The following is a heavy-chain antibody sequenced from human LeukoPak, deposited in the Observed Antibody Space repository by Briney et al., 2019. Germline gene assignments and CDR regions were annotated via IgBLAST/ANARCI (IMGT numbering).Heavy chain of an antibody. CDR2: IWYDGSNK. CDR3: ARDSRDYGDSSNWYFDL. Sequence: PGRSLRLSCAASGFTFSSYGMHWVRQAPGKGLEWVAVIWYDGSNKYYADSVKGRFTISRDNSKNTLYLQMNSLRAEDTAVYYCARDSRDYGDSSNWYFDLWGRGTLVTVSS. J-gene: IGHJ2*01. V-gene: IGHV3-33*01. D-gene: IGHD4-17*01. CDR1: GFTFSSYG.